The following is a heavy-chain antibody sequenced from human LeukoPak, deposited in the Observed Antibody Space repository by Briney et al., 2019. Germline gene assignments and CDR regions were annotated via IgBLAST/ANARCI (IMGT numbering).Heavy chain of an antibody. D-gene: IGHD3-22*01. CDR1: GYTFTGYC. Sequence: ASVKVSCKTSGYTFTGYCMHGVRQAPGRGPEWMGWINPNSGGTHYVQKFEGRVTMTRDMSITTAYMELSSLIFDDTAMYYCASGPDVQSLDYYASRGYSYYFHYWGQGTLVNVSS. CDR2: INPNSGGT. CDR3: ASGPDVQSLDYYASRGYSYYFHY. V-gene: IGHV1-2*02. J-gene: IGHJ4*02.